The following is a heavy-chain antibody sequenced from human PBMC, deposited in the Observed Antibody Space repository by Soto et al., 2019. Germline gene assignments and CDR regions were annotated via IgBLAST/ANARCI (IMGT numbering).Heavy chain of an antibody. J-gene: IGHJ5*01. CDR1: GYTFTSYA. CDR3: ASSFHGALELGACFDS. D-gene: IGHD3-16*01. Sequence: ASVKVSCKASGYTFTSYAMHWVRQAPGQRLEWMGWINAGNGNTKYSQKFQGRVTITRDTSASTAYMGLSSLRSEDTAVYYCASSFHGALELGACFDSWGHGTLVIGSS. V-gene: IGHV1-3*01. CDR2: INAGNGNT.